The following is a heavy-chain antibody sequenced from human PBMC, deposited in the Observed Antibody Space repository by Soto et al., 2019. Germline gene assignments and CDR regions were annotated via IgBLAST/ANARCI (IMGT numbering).Heavy chain of an antibody. V-gene: IGHV3-21*01. CDR2: ISSSSSYI. J-gene: IGHJ4*02. D-gene: IGHD2-15*01. CDR3: ARGGVVVACYGY. CDR1: GFTFSSYS. Sequence: EVQLVESGGGLVKPGGSLRLSCAASGFTFSSYSMNWVRQAPGKGLEWVSSISSSSSYIYYADSVKGRFTISRDNAKNSLYLQMNSLRAEDTAVYYCARGGVVVACYGYWSQGTLVTVSS.